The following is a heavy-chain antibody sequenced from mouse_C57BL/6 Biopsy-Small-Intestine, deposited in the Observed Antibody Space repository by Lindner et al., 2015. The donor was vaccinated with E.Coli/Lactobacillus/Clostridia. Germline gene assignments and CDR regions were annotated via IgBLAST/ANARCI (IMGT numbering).Heavy chain of an antibody. J-gene: IGHJ3*01. CDR1: GYTFTNYG. Sequence: SVKVSCKASGYTFTNYGISWVRQAPGQGLEWMGWISGYSGNTNYAQRVQGIVTMTIDTSTATAYMEVRSLRSDDTAVYYCARASSGRVSSWYRDDGLDLWGQGTMVTVSS. D-gene: IGHD2-3*01. CDR3: ARASSGRVSSWYRDDGLDL. CDR2: ISGYSGNT. V-gene: IGHV1-84*02.